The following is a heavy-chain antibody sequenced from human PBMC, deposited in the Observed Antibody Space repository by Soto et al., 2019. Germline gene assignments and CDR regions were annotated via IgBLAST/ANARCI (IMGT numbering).Heavy chain of an antibody. J-gene: IGHJ5*02. V-gene: IGHV4-30-4*01. CDR2: IYYSGST. Sequence: PSETLSLTCTVSGGSISSGDYYWSWIRQPPGKGLEWIGYIYYSGSTYYNPSLKSRVNISVDTSKKQFSLKLSSVTAADAAVYYCARERPDGARLDPWGQGTLVTVSS. CDR1: GGSISSGDYY. CDR3: ARERPDGARLDP. D-gene: IGHD6-19*01.